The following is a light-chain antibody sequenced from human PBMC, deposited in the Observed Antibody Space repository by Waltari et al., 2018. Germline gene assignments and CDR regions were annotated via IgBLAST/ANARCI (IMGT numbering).Light chain of an antibody. Sequence: QSVLAQPPSASGTPRQRVTISCSGSNSNIGRNTVNWYQQFPGTAPTLLVYNNLRRPSWFPDRFSDSKSGTSAYLAILGVRPEDEADYYCATWDDSLNGPVFGGGTKLTVL. V-gene: IGLV1-44*01. CDR2: NNL. J-gene: IGLJ2*01. CDR1: NSNIGRNT. CDR3: ATWDDSLNGPV.